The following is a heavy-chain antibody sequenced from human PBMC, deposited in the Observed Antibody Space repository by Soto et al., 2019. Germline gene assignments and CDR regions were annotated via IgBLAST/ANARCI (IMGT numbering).Heavy chain of an antibody. CDR1: GFTFSSYS. CDR2: IWYDGSNK. V-gene: IGHV3-33*08. D-gene: IGHD3-9*01. J-gene: IGHJ6*02. CDR3: ARDPRRYFDWFELTTEYGMDV. Sequence: GGSLRLSCAASGFTFSSYSMNWVRQAPGKGLEWVAVIWYDGSNKYYADSVKGRFTISRDNSKNTLYLQMNSLRAEDTAVYYCARDPRRYFDWFELTTEYGMDVWGQGTTVTVSS.